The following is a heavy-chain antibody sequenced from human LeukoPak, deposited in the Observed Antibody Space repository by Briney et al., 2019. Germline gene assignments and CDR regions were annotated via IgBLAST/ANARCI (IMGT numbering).Heavy chain of an antibody. CDR3: VRDGAGFDP. V-gene: IGHV3-23*01. J-gene: IGHJ5*02. D-gene: IGHD3-16*01. CDR1: GFTFTSNA. Sequence: QPGGSLRLSCAASGFTFTSNAMSWVRQAPGKGLEWVSSISGSGGTTYYADSVKGRFTISRDNAKNTLYLQMNSLRAEDTAVYYCVRDGAGFDPWGQGTLVTVSS. CDR2: ISGSGGTT.